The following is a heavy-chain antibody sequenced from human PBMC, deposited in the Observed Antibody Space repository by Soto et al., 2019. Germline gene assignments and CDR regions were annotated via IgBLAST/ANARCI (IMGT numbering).Heavy chain of an antibody. CDR1: GGTFSSYA. CDR3: ARARLPYYDSSGKAVDY. CDR2: IIPIFGTA. Sequence: ASVKVSCKASGGTFSSYAISWVRQAPGQGLEWMGGIIPIFGTANYAQKFQGRVTITADESTSTAYMELSSLRSEDTAVYYCARARLPYYDSSGKAVDYCGQGTLVAVAS. V-gene: IGHV1-69*13. D-gene: IGHD3-22*01. J-gene: IGHJ4*02.